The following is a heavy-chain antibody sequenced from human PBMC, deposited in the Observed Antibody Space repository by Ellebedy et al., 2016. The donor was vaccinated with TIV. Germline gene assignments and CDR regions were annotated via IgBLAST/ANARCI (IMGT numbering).Heavy chain of an antibody. V-gene: IGHV3-74*01. CDR2: INSDGSST. J-gene: IGHJ3*02. CDR1: GFAFSGNW. CDR3: ARWDFDSFNAFDI. D-gene: IGHD3-9*01. Sequence: PGGSLRLSCGASGFAFSGNWMYWVRQAPGKGLMWVSRINSDGSSTRYADSVKGRFTISRDNAKNSLYLEMNSLRAEDTAVYYCARWDFDSFNAFDIWGQGTMVTVSS.